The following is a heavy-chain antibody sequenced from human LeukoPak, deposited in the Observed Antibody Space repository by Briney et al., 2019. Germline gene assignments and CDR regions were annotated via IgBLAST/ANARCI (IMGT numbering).Heavy chain of an antibody. D-gene: IGHD2-2*01. CDR2: ISGSGGST. CDR1: GFTFSSYA. V-gene: IGHV3-23*01. J-gene: IGHJ3*02. Sequence: PGGSLRLSCAASGFTFSSYAMSWVRQAPGKGLEWVSAISGSGGSTYYADSVKGRFTISRDNSKNTLYLQMNSLRAEDTAVYYCAKDLDCSSTSCYDDAFDIWGQGTMVTVSS. CDR3: AKDLDCSSTSCYDDAFDI.